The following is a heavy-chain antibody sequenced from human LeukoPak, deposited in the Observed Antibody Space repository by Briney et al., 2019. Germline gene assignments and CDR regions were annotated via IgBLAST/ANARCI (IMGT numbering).Heavy chain of an antibody. D-gene: IGHD3-22*01. J-gene: IGHJ4*02. CDR3: AKTGPSDYYDSSDY. V-gene: IGHV3-23*01. CDR2: ISGSGGST. CDR1: GFTFSSYA. Sequence: GGSLRLSCAASGFTFSSYAMSWIRQAPGKGLEWVSAISGSGGSTYYADSVKGRFTISGDNSKNTLYLQMNSLRAEDTAVYYCAKTGPSDYYDSSDYWGQGTLVTVSS.